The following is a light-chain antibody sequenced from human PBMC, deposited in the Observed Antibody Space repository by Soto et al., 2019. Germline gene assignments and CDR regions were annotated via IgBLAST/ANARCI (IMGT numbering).Light chain of an antibody. CDR1: SSDVGDYNY. CDR2: EVS. J-gene: IGLJ3*02. CDR3: SSYAGSNNLV. Sequence: ALTQPPSASGSPGQSVTISCTGTSSDVGDYNYVSWYQQHPGKAPKLMIYEVSKRPSGVPDRFSGSKSGNTASLTVSGLQAEDEADYYCSSYAGSNNLVFGGGTKVTVL. V-gene: IGLV2-8*01.